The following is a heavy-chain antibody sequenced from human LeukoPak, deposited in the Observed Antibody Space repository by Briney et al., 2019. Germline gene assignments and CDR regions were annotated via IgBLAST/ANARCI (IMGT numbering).Heavy chain of an antibody. J-gene: IGHJ4*02. CDR2: ISSTTSYI. V-gene: IGHV3-21*01. D-gene: IGHD5-18*01. CDR1: GFTFSSYA. Sequence: PAGSLRLSCTTSGFTFSSYAMHWVRQAPGKGLEWVSSISSTTSYIYYADSVKGRFTISRDNAKNSLYLQMNSLRAEDTAVYYCAKTSMVMNFDYWGQGTLVTVSS. CDR3: AKTSMVMNFDY.